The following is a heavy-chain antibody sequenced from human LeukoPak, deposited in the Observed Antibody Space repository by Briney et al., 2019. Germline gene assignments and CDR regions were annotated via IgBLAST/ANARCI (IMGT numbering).Heavy chain of an antibody. CDR2: INHSGST. CDR1: GVSISGTSYY. CDR3: ARGRSGWLQLSGVFDY. V-gene: IGHV4-39*07. D-gene: IGHD5-24*01. J-gene: IGHJ4*02. Sequence: SETLSLTCTVSGVSISGTSYYWGWIRQPPGKGLEWIGEINHSGSTNYNPSLKSRVTISVDTSKNQFSLKLSSVTTADTAVYYCARGRSGWLQLSGVFDYWGQGTLVTVSS.